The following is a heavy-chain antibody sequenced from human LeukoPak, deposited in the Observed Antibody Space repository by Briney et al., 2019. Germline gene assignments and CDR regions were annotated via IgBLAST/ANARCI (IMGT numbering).Heavy chain of an antibody. CDR1: GFTFSSYS. V-gene: IGHV3-21*01. CDR2: ISSSSSYI. J-gene: IGHJ4*02. Sequence: GGSLRLSCAASGFTFSSYSMNWVRQAPGKGLEWVSCISSSSSYIYYADSVKGRFTISRDNAKNSLYLQMNSLRAEDTAVYYCARHYDSRGYIDPGFDYWGQGTLVTVSS. D-gene: IGHD3-22*01. CDR3: ARHYDSRGYIDPGFDY.